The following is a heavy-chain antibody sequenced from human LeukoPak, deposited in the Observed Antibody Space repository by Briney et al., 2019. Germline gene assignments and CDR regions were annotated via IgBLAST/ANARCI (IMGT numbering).Heavy chain of an antibody. CDR3: ARSSSPPFEY. CDR2: INPSGGSS. D-gene: IGHD6-6*01. J-gene: IGHJ4*02. V-gene: IGHV1-46*01. Sequence: ASVKVSCKASGYTFTSYYMHWVRQAPGQGLEWIGIINPSGGSSSYAQKFQGRVTMTRDTSTSTVYMELSSPRSEDTAVYYCARSSSPPFEYWGQGTLVTVSS. CDR1: GYTFTSYY.